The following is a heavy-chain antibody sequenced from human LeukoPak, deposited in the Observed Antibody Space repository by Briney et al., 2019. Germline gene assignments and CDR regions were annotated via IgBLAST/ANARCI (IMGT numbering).Heavy chain of an antibody. CDR3: ARYYDSSGYLDY. CDR1: GGSISSSSYY. J-gene: IGHJ4*02. V-gene: IGHV4-39*01. CDR2: IYYSGST. Sequence: SETLSLTCTVSGGSISSSSYYWGWIRQPPGKGLEWIGSIYYSGSTYYNPSLKSRVTISVDTSKNQFSLKLSSVTAADTAVYYCARYYDSSGYLDYCGQGTLVTVSS. D-gene: IGHD3-22*01.